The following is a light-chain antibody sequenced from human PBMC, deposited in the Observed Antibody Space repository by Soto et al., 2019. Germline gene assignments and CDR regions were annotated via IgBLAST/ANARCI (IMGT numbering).Light chain of an antibody. J-gene: IGLJ3*02. V-gene: IGLV3-21*04. CDR3: QVWDSSSDWV. CDR1: NIGSKS. CDR2: YDS. Sequence: SYELTQPPSVSVAPGKTARITCGGNNIGSKSVHGYQQKPGQAPVLVIYYDSDRPSGIPERFSGTNSGNTATLTISRVEAGDEADYYCQVWDSSSDWVFGGGTKLTVL.